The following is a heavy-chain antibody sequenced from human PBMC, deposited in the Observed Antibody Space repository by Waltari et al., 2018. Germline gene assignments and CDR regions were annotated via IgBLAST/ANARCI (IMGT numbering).Heavy chain of an antibody. D-gene: IGHD3-22*01. CDR1: GGSISSSSYY. J-gene: IGHJ4*02. CDR2: IYYSGST. V-gene: IGHV4-39*07. CDR3: ASELYYYDSSGYYYWDY. Sequence: QLQLQESGPGLVKPSETLSLTCPVSGGSISSSSYYWGWIRQPPGKGREWIGSIYYSGSTYDNPSLKSRVTISVDTSKNQFSLKLSSVTAADTAVYYCASELYYYDSSGYYYWDYWGQGTLVTVSS.